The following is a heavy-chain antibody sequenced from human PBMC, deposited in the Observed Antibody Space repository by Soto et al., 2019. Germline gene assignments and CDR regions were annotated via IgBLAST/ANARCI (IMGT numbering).Heavy chain of an antibody. D-gene: IGHD3-10*01. CDR1: GYTFSNYG. Sequence: QVPLVQSGDEVKKSGASVKVSCKASGYTFSNYGISWVRQAPGQGLEWMGWICGYNGLTAYAQNVQGRVTMTIDTPTRTVFMELTSLRSNDTAVYYCARDEGIRGFDSWGQGTLVTVSS. CDR2: ICGYNGLT. J-gene: IGHJ4*02. V-gene: IGHV1-18*04. CDR3: ARDEGIRGFDS.